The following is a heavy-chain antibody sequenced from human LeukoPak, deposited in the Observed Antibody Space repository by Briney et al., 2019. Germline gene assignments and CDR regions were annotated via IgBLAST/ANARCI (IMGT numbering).Heavy chain of an antibody. V-gene: IGHV1-18*01. CDR2: TSGYNGNT. J-gene: IGHJ4*02. D-gene: IGHD6-19*01. CDR3: ARDLKRGYSSGRYSWGTGSSNDF. Sequence: ASVKVSCKASDYTFSSYGISWQRQAPGQGPEWMGWTSGYNGNTNYAQKFQGRVTMTRGTSISTDYMELSRLRSDDTAVYYCARDLKRGYSSGRYSWGTGSSNDFWGQGTLVTVSS. CDR1: DYTFSSYG.